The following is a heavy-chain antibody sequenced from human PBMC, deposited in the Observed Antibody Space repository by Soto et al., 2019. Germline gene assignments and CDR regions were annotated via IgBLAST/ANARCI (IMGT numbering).Heavy chain of an antibody. V-gene: IGHV3-21*01. Sequence: GGSLRLSCAASGFTFSSYSMNWVRQAPGKGLEWVSSISSSSSYIYYADSVKGRFTISRDNAKNSLYLQMNSLRAEDTVVYYCGRGYTYYVFWSGPGGGYYYGRDVWGQGTAVTVSS. CDR3: GRGYTYYVFWSGPGGGYYYGRDV. J-gene: IGHJ6*02. D-gene: IGHD3-3*01. CDR2: ISSSSSYI. CDR1: GFTFSSYS.